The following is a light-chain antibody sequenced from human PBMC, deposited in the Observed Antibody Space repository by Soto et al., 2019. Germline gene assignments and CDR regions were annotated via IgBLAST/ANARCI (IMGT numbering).Light chain of an antibody. CDR1: QDIRYY. Sequence: IHMTQSPSSLSASLGNRVTITCQASQDIRYYLNWYQQKKGQAPKLLIYDASQLETGVPSRFSGSGYGTDFTFTINNLQTEDIGTYYCQHYNGFPITFGQGTRLEIK. V-gene: IGKV1-33*01. J-gene: IGKJ5*01. CDR3: QHYNGFPIT. CDR2: DAS.